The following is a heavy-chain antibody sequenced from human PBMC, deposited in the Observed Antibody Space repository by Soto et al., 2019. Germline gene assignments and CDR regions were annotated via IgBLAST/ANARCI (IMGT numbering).Heavy chain of an antibody. CDR3: ATDDYGIFPY. CDR1: GYPFTTYY. CDR2: IDPRSGGT. Sequence: HVPLVQSGTEVKKPGASVRVSCMVSGYPFTTYYIHWVRQAPGQGLEWMGWIDPRSGGTVYEQKFQGRVTMTRDTSISTVYMGLSGLTSDDTALYYCATDDYGIFPYWGQGSRVTVSS. J-gene: IGHJ4*02. V-gene: IGHV1-2*02. D-gene: IGHD3-10*01.